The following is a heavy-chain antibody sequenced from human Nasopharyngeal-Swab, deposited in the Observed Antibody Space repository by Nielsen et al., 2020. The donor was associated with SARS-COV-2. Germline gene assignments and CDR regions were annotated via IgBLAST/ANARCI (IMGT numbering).Heavy chain of an antibody. CDR2: INPSGGST. CDR3: ARDRWPIVVVPAAGDAFDI. J-gene: IGHJ3*02. D-gene: IGHD2-2*01. V-gene: IGHV1-46*01. Sequence: WVRQAPGQGLEWMGIINPSGGSTSYAQKFQGRVTMTRDTSTSTVYMELSSLRSEDTAVYYCARDRWPIVVVPAAGDAFDIWGQGTMVTVSS.